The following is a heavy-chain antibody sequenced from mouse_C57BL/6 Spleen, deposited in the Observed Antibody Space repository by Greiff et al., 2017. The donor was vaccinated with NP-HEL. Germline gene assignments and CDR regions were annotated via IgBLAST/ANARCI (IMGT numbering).Heavy chain of an antibody. CDR1: GYAFTNYL. J-gene: IGHJ2*01. CDR2: INPGSGGT. Sequence: QVQLKESGAELVRPGTSVKVSCKASGYAFTNYLIEWVKQRPGQGLEWIGVINPGSGGTNYNEKFKGKATLTADKSSSTAYMQLSSLTSEDSAVYFCARIDGYFDYWGQGTTLTVSS. CDR3: ARIDGYFDY. V-gene: IGHV1-54*01. D-gene: IGHD2-3*01.